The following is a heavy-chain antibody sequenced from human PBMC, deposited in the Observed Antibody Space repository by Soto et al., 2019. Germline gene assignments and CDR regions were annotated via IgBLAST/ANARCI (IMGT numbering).Heavy chain of an antibody. J-gene: IGHJ6*02. Sequence: QVQLVESGGGLVKPGGSLRLSCAASKFIFSEYYMSWIRQAPGKGLEWVSYISSGSSYTNYADSVKGRFTISRDNAKNSLYLQMNSLRAEDTAVYFCARQGACSSTSCPAYYYYYAMDVWGQGTKVTVSS. CDR2: ISSGSSYT. CDR3: ARQGACSSTSCPAYYYYYAMDV. V-gene: IGHV3-11*06. CDR1: KFIFSEYY. D-gene: IGHD2-2*01.